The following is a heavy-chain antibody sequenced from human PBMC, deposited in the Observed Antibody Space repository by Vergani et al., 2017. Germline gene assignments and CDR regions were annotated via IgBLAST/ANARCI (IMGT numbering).Heavy chain of an antibody. D-gene: IGHD6-6*01. CDR2: ISWNSGSI. V-gene: IGHV3-9*01. CDR1: GFTFDDYA. Sequence: EVQLLESGGGLVQPGRSLRLSCAASGFTFDDYAMHWVRQAPGKGLEWVSGISWNSGSIGYADSVKGRFTISRDNAKNSLYLQMNSLRAEDTALYYCAKDMSKQLVPRQGGLDYWGQGTLVTVSS. CDR3: AKDMSKQLVPRQGGLDY. J-gene: IGHJ4*02.